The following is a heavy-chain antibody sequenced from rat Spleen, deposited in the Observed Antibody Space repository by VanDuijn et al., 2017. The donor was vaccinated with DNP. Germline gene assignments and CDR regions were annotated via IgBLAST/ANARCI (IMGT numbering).Heavy chain of an antibody. J-gene: IGHJ1*01. V-gene: IGHV5-31*01. CDR1: GFLFSNYW. Sequence: EVQLVESGGGLVQPGRSLKLSCVASGFLFSNYWMTWIRQAPGMGLEWVAPISNTGYNTYYSASVKGRFSLSRDNAKSTLYLQVNSLRSEDTATYYCTRGSSDFWGPGTMVTVSS. CDR3: TRGSSDF. D-gene: IGHD1-2*01. CDR2: ISNTGYNT.